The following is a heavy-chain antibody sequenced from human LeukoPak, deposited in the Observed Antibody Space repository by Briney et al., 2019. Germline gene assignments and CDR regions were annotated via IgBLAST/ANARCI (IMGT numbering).Heavy chain of an antibody. CDR1: ELTFSSYA. V-gene: IGHV3-23*01. Sequence: GGSLRLSCAASELTFSSYAMSWVRQAPGKGLEWVSALSGGGDSTYYADSVKGRFTISRDNSKNTLYLQMNSLRAEDTAIYYCAKDRARGGATDFDYWGQGTLVTVSS. CDR2: LSGGGDST. J-gene: IGHJ4*02. D-gene: IGHD1-26*01. CDR3: AKDRARGGATDFDY.